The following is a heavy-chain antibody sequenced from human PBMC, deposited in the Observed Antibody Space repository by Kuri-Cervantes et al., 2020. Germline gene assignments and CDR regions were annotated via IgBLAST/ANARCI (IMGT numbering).Heavy chain of an antibody. CDR1: GFIFSRYG. CDR3: TKDRVDSLVYYEFDGMDV. J-gene: IGHJ6*02. Sequence: GGSLRLSCAASGFIFSRYGMHWVRQAPGKWLEWVAVISYDGGNKYETDSVRGRFTISRDNVKNILYLQMNSLRGEDTAVYYCTKDRVDSLVYYEFDGMDVWGQGTTVTVSS. V-gene: IGHV3-30*18. CDR2: ISYDGGNK. D-gene: IGHD3-3*01.